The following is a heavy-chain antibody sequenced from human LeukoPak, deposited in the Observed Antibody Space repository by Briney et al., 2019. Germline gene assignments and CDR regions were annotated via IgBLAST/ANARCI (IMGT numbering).Heavy chain of an antibody. CDR2: INHNGNVN. CDR3: ARGGGLDV. CDR1: GLTIGSRY. J-gene: IGHJ6*02. Sequence: GESLRLSCVASGLTIGSRYMNWARQAPGKGLEWVASINHNGNVNYYVDSVRGRFTISRDNAKNSLYLQMSNLRAEDTAVYFCARGGGLDVWGQGATVTVSS. D-gene: IGHD3-16*01. V-gene: IGHV3-7*03.